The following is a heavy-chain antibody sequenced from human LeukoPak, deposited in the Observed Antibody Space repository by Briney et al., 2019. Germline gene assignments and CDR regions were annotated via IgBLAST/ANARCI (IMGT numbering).Heavy chain of an antibody. CDR2: INPYNGGT. CDR1: GYTFSDYF. J-gene: IGHJ5*02. CDR3: ASLQGGNSDWLDP. D-gene: IGHD4-23*01. V-gene: IGHV1-2*06. Sequence: ASVKVSCKASGYTFSDYFIHWVRQAPGQGLEWMGRINPYNGGTTYAQSFQGRVTLTRDTPITTVYLELTGLRSDDTAVYYCASLQGGNSDWLDPWGQGTLVTVSS.